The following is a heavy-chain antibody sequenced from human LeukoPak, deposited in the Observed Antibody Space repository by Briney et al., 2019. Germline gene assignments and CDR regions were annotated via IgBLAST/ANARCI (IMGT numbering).Heavy chain of an antibody. CDR3: ARVGVGQQLEYYYYYYYMDV. D-gene: IGHD6-13*01. V-gene: IGHV4-59*01. CDR2: IYYSGST. Sequence: SETLSLTCTVSGGSISSYYWSWIRQPPGKGLEWLGYIYYSGSTNYNPSLKSRVTISVDTSKNQFSLKLSSVTAADTAVYYCARVGVGQQLEYYYYYYYMDVWGKGTTVTISS. CDR1: GGSISSYY. J-gene: IGHJ6*03.